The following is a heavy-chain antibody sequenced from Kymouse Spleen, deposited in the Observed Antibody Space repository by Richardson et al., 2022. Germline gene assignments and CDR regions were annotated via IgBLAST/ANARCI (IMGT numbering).Heavy chain of an antibody. CDR2: IRSKANSYAT. V-gene: IGHV3-73*02. CDR1: GFTFSGSA. J-gene: IGHJ4*02. Sequence: EVQLVESGGGLVQPGGSLKLSCAASGFTFSGSAMHWVRQASGKGLEWVGRIRSKANSYATAYAASVKGRFTISRDDSKNTAYLQMNSLKTEDTAVYYCTSFLTMVRGVIRGYWGQGTLVTVSS. D-gene: IGHD3-10*01. CDR3: TSFLTMVRGVIRGY.